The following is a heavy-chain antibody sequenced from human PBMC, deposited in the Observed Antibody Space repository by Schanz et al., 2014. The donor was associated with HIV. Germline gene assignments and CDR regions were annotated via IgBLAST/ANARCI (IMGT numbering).Heavy chain of an antibody. CDR3: ASPLLYDSLDV. CDR1: GFTFSSYG. J-gene: IGHJ6*02. CDR2: IWYDGSNK. D-gene: IGHD3-22*01. Sequence: QVQLVESGGGVVQPGRSLRLSCAASGFTFSSYGMHWVRQAPGKGLEWVAVIWYDGSNKYYADSVKGRFTISRDNSKNTLYLQMNSLRVEDTAVYYCASPLLYDSLDVWGQGTTVTVSS. V-gene: IGHV3-33*01.